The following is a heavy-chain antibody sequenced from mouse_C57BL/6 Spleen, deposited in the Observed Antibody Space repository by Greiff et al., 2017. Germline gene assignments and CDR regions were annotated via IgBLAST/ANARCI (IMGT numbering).Heavy chain of an antibody. Sequence: EVQLQESGGGLVKPGGSLKLSCAASGFTISSYTMSWVRQTPEKRLEWVATISGGGGNTYYPDSVKGRFTISSDNAKNTLYLQLSSLSSEDTALYYCARHPRRDYFDYWGQGTTLTVSS. CDR3: ARHPRRDYFDY. J-gene: IGHJ2*01. V-gene: IGHV5-9*01. CDR2: ISGGGGNT. CDR1: GFTISSYT.